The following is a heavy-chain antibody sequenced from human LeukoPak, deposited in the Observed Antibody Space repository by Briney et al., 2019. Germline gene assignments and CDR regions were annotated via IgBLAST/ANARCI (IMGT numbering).Heavy chain of an antibody. D-gene: IGHD5-12*01. Sequence: GASVKVSCKASGYTFTSYGIGWVRQAPGQGLEWMGWISAYNGNTNYAQKLQGRVTMTTDTSTSTAYMELRSLRSDDTAVYYCARDPAGRGIVATPPSYWGQGTLVTVSS. V-gene: IGHV1-18*01. J-gene: IGHJ4*02. CDR1: GYTFTSYG. CDR3: ARDPAGRGIVATPPSY. CDR2: ISAYNGNT.